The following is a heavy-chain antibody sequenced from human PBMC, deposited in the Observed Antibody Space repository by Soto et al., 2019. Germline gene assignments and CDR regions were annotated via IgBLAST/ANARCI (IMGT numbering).Heavy chain of an antibody. D-gene: IGHD5-18*01. J-gene: IGHJ4*02. CDR1: GLTVSSSY. V-gene: IGHV3-53*01. CDR2: IYSAGST. CDR3: ARAREPEYSSAIFFDI. Sequence: PGGSLRLSCAASGLTVSSSYMSWVRQAPGKGLQWVSVIYSAGSTYYANSVKGRFTISRDISTNMVYLQMSRLTDEDTAVYYCARAREPEYSSAIFFDIGGQGALVTVSS.